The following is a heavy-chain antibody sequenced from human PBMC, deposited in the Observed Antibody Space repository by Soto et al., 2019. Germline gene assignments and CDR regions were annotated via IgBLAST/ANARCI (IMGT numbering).Heavy chain of an antibody. Sequence: GGSLRLSCAASGFTFSSSWMTWVRQAPGKGLDWVANIKQDGSEKYYVDSVKGRFTISRDNAKNSLYLQMNSLRAEDTAVYYCAREFPFLATFDYWGQGALVTVSS. CDR1: GFTFSSSW. CDR2: IKQDGSEK. J-gene: IGHJ4*02. CDR3: AREFPFLATFDY. D-gene: IGHD2-21*01. V-gene: IGHV3-7*05.